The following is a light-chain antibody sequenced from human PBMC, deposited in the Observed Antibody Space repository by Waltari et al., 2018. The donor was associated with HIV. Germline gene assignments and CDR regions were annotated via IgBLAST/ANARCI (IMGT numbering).Light chain of an antibody. J-gene: IGLJ3*02. CDR1: SSDVGCSHY. CDR3: CSHALSNTWV. V-gene: IGLV2-11*01. CDR2: DVG. Sequence: QSALTQPRSVSGSPGQSVTISCTATSSDVGCSHYVSCYQQHPGNAPKLMIYDVGKRPSGVPDRFSGSKSGNTASLTISGLQAEDEADYYCCSHALSNTWVFGGGTKLTVL.